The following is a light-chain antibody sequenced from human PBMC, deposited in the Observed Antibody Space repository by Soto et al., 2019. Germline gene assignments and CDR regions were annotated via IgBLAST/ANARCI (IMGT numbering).Light chain of an antibody. CDR3: QHYNSYSEA. Sequence: DIQMTQSPSTLSGSVGDRVTIPCRASQTISSWLAWYQQKPGKAPKLLIYKASTLKSGVPSRFSGSGSGTEFTLTISSLQPDDFATYYCQHYNSYSEACGEGTKVDIK. CDR2: KAS. CDR1: QTISSW. V-gene: IGKV1-5*03. J-gene: IGKJ1*01.